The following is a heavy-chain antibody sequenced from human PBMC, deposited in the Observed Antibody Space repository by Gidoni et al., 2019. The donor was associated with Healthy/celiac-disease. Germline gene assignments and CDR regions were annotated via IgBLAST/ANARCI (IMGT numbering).Heavy chain of an antibody. CDR3: ARLDYYGSGSFLYYFDY. CDR1: GGPIRRSSSY. CDR2: IYYSGST. J-gene: IGHJ4*02. Sequence: QLQLQESVSALVKPSETPSLTCTVPGGPIRRSSSYWGWIRQPPGKGLEWLGGIYYSGSTYYNPSLKSRVTISVDTSKNQFALKLSSVTAADTAVYYCARLDYYGSGSFLYYFDYWGQGTLVTVSS. V-gene: IGHV4-39*01. D-gene: IGHD3-10*01.